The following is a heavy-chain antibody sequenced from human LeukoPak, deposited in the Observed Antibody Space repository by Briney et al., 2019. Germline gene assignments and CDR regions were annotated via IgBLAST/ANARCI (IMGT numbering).Heavy chain of an antibody. D-gene: IGHD3-16*01. CDR1: GYTFTGYN. Sequence: ASVKLSCKASGYTFTGYNMYWVRQAPGQGLEWVGWIKPDSGGTNYAQKFQGRVTMTRDTSISTAYMELSSLRSDDTAIYYCARSITLDYWGQGTLVTVSS. J-gene: IGHJ4*02. V-gene: IGHV1-2*02. CDR3: ARSITLDY. CDR2: IKPDSGGT.